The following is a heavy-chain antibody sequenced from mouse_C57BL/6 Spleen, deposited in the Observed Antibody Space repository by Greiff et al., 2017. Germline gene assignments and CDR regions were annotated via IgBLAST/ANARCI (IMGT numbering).Heavy chain of an antibody. Sequence: QVQLQQPGAELVKPGASVKMSCKASGYTFTSYWITWVKQRPGQGLEWIGDIYPGSGSTNDNEKFKSKATLTVDTSSSTAYMQLSSLTSEDSAVYYCARKGYYRGSMDYWGQGTSVTVSS. CDR2: IYPGSGST. CDR1: GYTFTSYW. CDR3: ARKGYYRGSMDY. V-gene: IGHV1-55*01. J-gene: IGHJ4*01. D-gene: IGHD2-12*01.